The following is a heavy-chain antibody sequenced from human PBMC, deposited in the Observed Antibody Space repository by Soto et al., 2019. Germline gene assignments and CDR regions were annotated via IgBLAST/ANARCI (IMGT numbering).Heavy chain of an antibody. Sequence: SSVKVSCKASGCIFTTYSIAWVRPAPGQGLEWMGWISAYNGNTNYAQKFQGRVTMTTETSTHTAYMELSSLRSDETALYFCAREALRVHASWFDPGGQGTLVTVSS. V-gene: IGHV1-18*01. CDR1: GCIFTTYS. CDR2: ISAYNGNT. J-gene: IGHJ5*02. CDR3: AREALRVHASWFDP. D-gene: IGHD2-2*01.